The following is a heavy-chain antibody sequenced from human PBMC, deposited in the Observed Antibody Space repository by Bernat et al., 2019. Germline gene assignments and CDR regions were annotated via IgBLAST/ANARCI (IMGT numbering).Heavy chain of an antibody. D-gene: IGHD5-12*01. Sequence: QVQLQQWGAGLLKPSETLSLTCAVYGGSFSGYYWSWIRQPPGKGLEWIGEINHSGSTNYNPSLKSRVTISVDTSKNQFSLKLSSVTAVDTAVYYCARDVDIVATGAGLDPWGQGTLVTVSS. J-gene: IGHJ5*02. CDR2: INHSGST. CDR1: GGSFSGYY. V-gene: IGHV4-34*01. CDR3: ARDVDIVATGAGLDP.